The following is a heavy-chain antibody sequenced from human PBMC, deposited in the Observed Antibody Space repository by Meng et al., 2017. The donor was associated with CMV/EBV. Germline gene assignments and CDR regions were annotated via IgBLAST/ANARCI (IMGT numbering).Heavy chain of an antibody. Sequence: GESLNISCAASGSTFSSYAMRWVRPAPGKGLEWVAVISYDGSNKYYADSVKGRFTISRDNSKNTLYLQMNSLRAEDTAVYYCAIDGEVVGTTVTTLVYYYGMDVWGQGTTVTVSS. V-gene: IGHV3-30*04. CDR1: GSTFSSYA. J-gene: IGHJ6*02. D-gene: IGHD4-17*01. CDR3: AIDGEVVGTTVTTLVYYYGMDV. CDR2: ISYDGSNK.